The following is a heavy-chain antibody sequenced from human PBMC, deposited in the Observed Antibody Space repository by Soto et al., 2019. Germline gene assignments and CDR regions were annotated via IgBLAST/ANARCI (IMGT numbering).Heavy chain of an antibody. Sequence: GGSLRLSCAASGFTFSGSAMHWVRQASGEGLEWVGRIRSKANSYATAYAASVKGRFTISRDDSKNTAYLQMNSLKTEDTAVYYCTRHLEVLSSTGVYYYYIDVPGQGTTVPVSS. V-gene: IGHV3-73*01. J-gene: IGHJ6*03. D-gene: IGHD2-15*01. CDR1: GFTFSGSA. CDR2: IRSKANSYAT. CDR3: TRHLEVLSSTGVYYYYIDV.